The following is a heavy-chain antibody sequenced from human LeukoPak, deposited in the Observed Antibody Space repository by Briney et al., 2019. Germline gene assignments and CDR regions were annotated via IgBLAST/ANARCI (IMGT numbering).Heavy chain of an antibody. Sequence: GGSLRLSCAASGFTFSSYGMHWVRQAPGKGLEWVAVISYDGSIKYYADSVKGRFTISRDNSKNTLYLQMNSLRAEDTAVYYCARGGLYSSGWYTGGGYYYYGMDVWGQGTTVTVSS. J-gene: IGHJ6*02. V-gene: IGHV3-30*03. CDR1: GFTFSSYG. CDR2: ISYDGSIK. CDR3: ARGGLYSSGWYTGGGYYYYGMDV. D-gene: IGHD6-19*01.